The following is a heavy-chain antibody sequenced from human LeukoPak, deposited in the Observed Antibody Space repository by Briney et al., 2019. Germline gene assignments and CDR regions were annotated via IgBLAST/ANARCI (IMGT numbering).Heavy chain of an antibody. D-gene: IGHD3-10*01. CDR1: GYTFTSYY. CDR2: INPSGGST. Sequence: APVKVSCKASGYTFTSYYMHWVRQAPGQGLEWMGIINPSGGSTSYAQKFQGRVTMTRDTSTSTVYMELSSLRSEDTAVYYCARAPRVTMVRGVIDYWGQGTLVTVSS. V-gene: IGHV1-46*01. CDR3: ARAPRVTMVRGVIDY. J-gene: IGHJ4*02.